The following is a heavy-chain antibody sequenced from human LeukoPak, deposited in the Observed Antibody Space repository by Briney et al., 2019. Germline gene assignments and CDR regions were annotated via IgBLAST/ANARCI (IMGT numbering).Heavy chain of an antibody. J-gene: IGHJ4*02. Sequence: GGSLRLSCAASGFTFSSYAMSWVRQAPGKGLEWVAVISYDGSNKYYADSVKGRFTISRDNSKNTLYLQMNSLRAEDTAVYYCARDQRLYSSGWSFDYWGQGTLVTVSS. CDR2: ISYDGSNK. V-gene: IGHV3-30-3*01. D-gene: IGHD6-19*01. CDR3: ARDQRLYSSGWSFDY. CDR1: GFTFSSYA.